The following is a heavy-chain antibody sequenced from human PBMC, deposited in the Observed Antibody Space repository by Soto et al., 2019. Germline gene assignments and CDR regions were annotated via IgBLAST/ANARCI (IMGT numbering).Heavy chain of an antibody. J-gene: IGHJ6*02. CDR3: ARATAYYYDSSGYYPSAGTIYYYYYGMDV. V-gene: IGHV3-33*01. CDR1: GFTFSSYG. CDR2: IWYDGSNK. D-gene: IGHD3-22*01. Sequence: GGSLRLSCAASGFTFSSYGMHWVRQAPGKGLEWVAVIWYDGSNKYYADSVKGRFTISRDNSKNTLYLQMNSLRAEDTAVYYCARATAYYYDSSGYYPSAGTIYYYYYGMDVWRQRTTVTVSS.